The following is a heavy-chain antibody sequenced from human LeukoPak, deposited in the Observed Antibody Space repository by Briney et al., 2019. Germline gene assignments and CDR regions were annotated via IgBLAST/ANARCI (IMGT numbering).Heavy chain of an antibody. J-gene: IGHJ4*02. Sequence: SGPTLVNPTQTLTLTCTFSGFSLSTSGVCVSWIRQPPGKALEWLALIDWDDDKYYSTSLKNRPTISKDTSKNQVVLTLTNMDPVDTATYYCALTTYFYDSSGRIDYWGQGTLVTVSS. CDR2: IDWDDDK. D-gene: IGHD3-22*01. CDR1: GFSLSTSGVC. CDR3: ALTTYFYDSSGRIDY. V-gene: IGHV2-70*01.